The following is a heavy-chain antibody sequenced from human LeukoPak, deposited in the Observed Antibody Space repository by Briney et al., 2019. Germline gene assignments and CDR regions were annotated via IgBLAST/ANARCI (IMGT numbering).Heavy chain of an antibody. Sequence: GASVKVSCKASGYTFVGYYLHWVRQAPGLGLEWMAWIDPYTGNTHYAQKFQGRITVTRDTSVSTTYMELTWLTSDDTARYYCAREYSASEHWGQGTLVTVSS. CDR1: GYTFVGYY. J-gene: IGHJ4*02. CDR2: IDPYTGNT. D-gene: IGHD5-12*01. CDR3: AREYSASEH. V-gene: IGHV1-2*02.